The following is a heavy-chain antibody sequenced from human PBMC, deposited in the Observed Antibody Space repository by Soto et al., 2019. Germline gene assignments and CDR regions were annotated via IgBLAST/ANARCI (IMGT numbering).Heavy chain of an antibody. J-gene: IGHJ6*02. V-gene: IGHV4-34*01. CDR2: INHSGST. CDR3: AIDSSGYYLYGMDV. Sequence: PSETRSLTCAVYGGSFSGSYWSWIRQPPGKGLEWIGEINHSGSTNHNPSLTIRVTISADTSKNHFSLKLSSVTAADTAVYYCAIDSSGYYLYGMDVWGQGTTVTVS. D-gene: IGHD3-22*01. CDR1: GGSFSGSY.